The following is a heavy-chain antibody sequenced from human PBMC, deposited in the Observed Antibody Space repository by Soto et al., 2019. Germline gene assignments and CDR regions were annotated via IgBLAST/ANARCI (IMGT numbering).Heavy chain of an antibody. CDR3: ARGRAYQLLDFDY. J-gene: IGHJ4*02. V-gene: IGHV4-39*01. D-gene: IGHD2-2*01. Sequence: PSETLSVTCTVSGGSISSSSYYWDWISQPPGKGLEWIGSIYYSGSTYSNPSLKSRVTISVDTSKNQFSLKLSSVTAADTAVYYCARGRAYQLLDFDYWGQGTLVTVSS. CDR1: GGSISSSSYY. CDR2: IYYSGST.